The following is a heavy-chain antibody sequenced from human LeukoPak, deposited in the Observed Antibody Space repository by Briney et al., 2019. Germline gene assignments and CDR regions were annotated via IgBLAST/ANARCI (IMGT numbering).Heavy chain of an antibody. J-gene: IGHJ4*02. V-gene: IGHV4-59*01. Sequence: SETLSLTCTVSGGSFTNYYWSWVRQSPGRGLEWIGYIYYTGSTRYNLSLKSRVTISLDTSKNQFSLELSSVTAADTAVYFCARVRFSAGWYIYFDSWGQGSLVTVSS. CDR3: ARVRFSAGWYIYFDS. CDR2: IYYTGST. CDR1: GGSFTNYY. D-gene: IGHD6-19*01.